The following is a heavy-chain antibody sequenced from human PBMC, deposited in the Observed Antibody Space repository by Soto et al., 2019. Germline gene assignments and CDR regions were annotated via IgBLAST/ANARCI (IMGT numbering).Heavy chain of an antibody. CDR2: ISYDGNNK. V-gene: IGHV3-30*18. CDR1: GFTFSSYG. D-gene: IGHD6-6*01. J-gene: IGHJ6*02. CDR3: AKDNIAGRPDYHYGMDV. Sequence: PGGSLRLSCAASGFTFSSYGMHWVRQRPGKGLQWVAVISYDGNNKYYADSVKGRFTISRDNSKNTLYLQMNSLRTEDTAVYYCAKDNIAGRPDYHYGMDVWGQGTTVTVSS.